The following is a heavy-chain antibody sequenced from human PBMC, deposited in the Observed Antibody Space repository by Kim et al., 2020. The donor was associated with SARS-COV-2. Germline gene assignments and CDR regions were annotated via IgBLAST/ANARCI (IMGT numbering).Heavy chain of an antibody. D-gene: IGHD3-10*01. J-gene: IGHJ5*02. CDR3: ARGRGEGGRDWFDP. CDR2: MNSNNGNT. V-gene: IGHV1-8*01. Sequence: ASVKVSCKASGYTFTSHDINWVRQATGQGLEWMGWMNSNNGNTGCAQKFQGRLTMTRNTSISTAYMELSSLKSEDTAVYYCARGRGEGGRDWFDPWGQGTLVTVSS. CDR1: GYTFTSHD.